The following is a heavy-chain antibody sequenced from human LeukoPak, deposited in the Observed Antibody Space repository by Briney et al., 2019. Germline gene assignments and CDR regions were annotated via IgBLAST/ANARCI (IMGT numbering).Heavy chain of an antibody. CDR3: VGREGDYSNF. Sequence: SETLSLTCTVSGGSISRYYWSWIRQPAGKGLEWIGRIYTSGNNNYNPALKSRVTMSVATSTNQFSLKLSSVTAADTDVYYCVGREGDYSNFWGRGTLVTVSS. CDR1: GGSISRYY. CDR2: IYTSGNN. J-gene: IGHJ4*02. D-gene: IGHD4-11*01. V-gene: IGHV4-4*07.